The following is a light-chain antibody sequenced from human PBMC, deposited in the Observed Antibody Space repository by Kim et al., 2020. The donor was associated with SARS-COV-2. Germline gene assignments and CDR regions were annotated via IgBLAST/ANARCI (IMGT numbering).Light chain of an antibody. J-gene: IGKJ2*01. CDR2: AAS. CDR3: QQYGSSPPKYT. V-gene: IGKV3-20*01. Sequence: PGDSATPSCRASQSVSRSYLAWYQQKPGHAPRLLIYAASSRATAIPDRFSGSGSGTDFTLTISRLEPEDFAVYYCQQYGSSPPKYTFGQGTKLEI. CDR1: QSVSRSY.